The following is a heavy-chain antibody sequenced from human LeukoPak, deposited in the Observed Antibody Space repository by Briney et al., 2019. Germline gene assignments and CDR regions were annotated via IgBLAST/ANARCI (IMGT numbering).Heavy chain of an antibody. J-gene: IGHJ5*02. CDR1: GFTLSSYW. Sequence: PGGSLRLSCAASGFTLSSYWVHWVRQAPGKGLVWVARINRDGSTTTYADSVKGRFSISRDNAKNTLYLQMNSLRAEDTAVYYCARDHTGPQDSWGQGTLVTVSS. D-gene: IGHD4-17*01. CDR2: INRDGSTT. CDR3: ARDHTGPQDS. V-gene: IGHV3-74*01.